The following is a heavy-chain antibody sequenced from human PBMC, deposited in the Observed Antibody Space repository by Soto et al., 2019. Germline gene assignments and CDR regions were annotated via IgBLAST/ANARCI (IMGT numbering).Heavy chain of an antibody. J-gene: IGHJ3*02. CDR3: AKDTAAMAPGAFDI. CDR2: IYSGGST. CDR1: GFTFSSYG. Sequence: GGSLRLSCAASGFTFSSYGMHWVRQAPGKGLEWVSVIYSGGSTYYADSVKGRFTISRDNSKNTLYLQMNSLRAEDTAVYYCAKDTAAMAPGAFDIWGQGTMVTVSS. V-gene: IGHV3-NL1*01. D-gene: IGHD5-18*01.